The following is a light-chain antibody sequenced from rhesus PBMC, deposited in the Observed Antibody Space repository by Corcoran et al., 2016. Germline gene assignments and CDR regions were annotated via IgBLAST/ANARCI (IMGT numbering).Light chain of an antibody. Sequence: DIQMTQSPSSLSASVGDKVTITCHASQDIAGWLAWYQHKPGKAPRPLIYSASNLQSGVPSRFSGRGSGTDYSLTISSLQPEDFATYHCQKYDDLPYSFGQGTKVEIK. CDR1: QDIAGW. CDR3: QKYDDLPYS. V-gene: IGKV1-19*01. J-gene: IGKJ2*01. CDR2: SAS.